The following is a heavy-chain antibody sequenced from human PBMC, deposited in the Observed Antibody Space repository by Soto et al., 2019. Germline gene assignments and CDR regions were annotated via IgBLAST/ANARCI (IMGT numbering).Heavy chain of an antibody. CDR3: ARGGSSDWQVALDI. CDR2: IKHSGSS. J-gene: IGHJ3*02. D-gene: IGHD6-19*01. Sequence: PSETLSLTCAVYAGSFSHYYWNWIRQSPGKGLGWIGKIKHSGSSNYNPSLGSRVSISVDMSKNQFSLRLTSVTAADTAVYYCARGGSSDWQVALDIWGQGTMVTV. V-gene: IGHV4-34*01. CDR1: AGSFSHYY.